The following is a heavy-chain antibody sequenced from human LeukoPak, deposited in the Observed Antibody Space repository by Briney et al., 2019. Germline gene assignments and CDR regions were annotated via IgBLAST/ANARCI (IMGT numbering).Heavy chain of an antibody. V-gene: IGHV3-43*01. CDR2: ISWDGGST. CDR1: GFTFDDYT. Sequence: GGSLRLSCAASGFTFDDYTMHWVRQAPGKGLEWVSLISWDGGSTYYADPVKGRFTISRDNSKNSLYLQMNSLRTEDTALYYCAKDRRYYGMDVWGQGTTVTVSS. J-gene: IGHJ6*02. CDR3: AKDRRYYGMDV.